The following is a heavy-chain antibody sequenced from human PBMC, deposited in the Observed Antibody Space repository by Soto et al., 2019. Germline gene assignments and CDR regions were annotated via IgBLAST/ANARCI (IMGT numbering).Heavy chain of an antibody. Sequence: QLQLQESGPGLVKPSETLSLTCTVSGGSISSSSYYWGWIRQPPGKGLEWIGSIYYSGSTYYNPSLKSRVTISADTSKNQFSLKLSSVTAADTAVYYCARHSMYSSSWYIGWFDPWGQGTLVTVSS. D-gene: IGHD6-13*01. CDR1: GGSISSSSYY. CDR2: IYYSGST. V-gene: IGHV4-39*01. CDR3: ARHSMYSSSWYIGWFDP. J-gene: IGHJ5*02.